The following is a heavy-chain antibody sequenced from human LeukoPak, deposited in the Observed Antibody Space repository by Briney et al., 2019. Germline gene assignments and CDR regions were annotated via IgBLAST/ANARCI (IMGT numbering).Heavy chain of an antibody. Sequence: GGSLRLSCGASGFTFSKHGMNWVRQAPGKGLEWLSGVSPPGGGTYYADSVKGRFTISRDDSKNTLYLQMNSLRAEDTAVYYCAKDRGTAYDFWSGYYSSLAYANWGQGTLVTVSS. CDR2: VSPPGGGT. V-gene: IGHV3-23*01. D-gene: IGHD3-3*01. CDR1: GFTFSKHG. J-gene: IGHJ4*02. CDR3: AKDRGTAYDFWSGYYSSLAYAN.